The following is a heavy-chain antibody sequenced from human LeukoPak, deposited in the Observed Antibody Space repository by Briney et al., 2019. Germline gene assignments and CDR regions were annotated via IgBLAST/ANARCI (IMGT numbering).Heavy chain of an antibody. D-gene: IGHD6-13*01. V-gene: IGHV1-8*01. J-gene: IGHJ3*02. CDR1: GDSFTIND. CDR2: MNPNSGNT. Sequence: GASVKVSCKASGDSFTINDVNWVRQATGQGLEWMGWMNPNSGNTGYAQKFQGRVTMTRNTSINTAYMELTDLRSEDTAVYYCARVTAGGTWTFDIWGQGTTVTASS. CDR3: ARVTAGGTWTFDI.